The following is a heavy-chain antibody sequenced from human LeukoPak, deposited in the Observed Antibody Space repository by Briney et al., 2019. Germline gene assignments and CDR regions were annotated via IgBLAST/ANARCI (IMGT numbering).Heavy chain of an antibody. CDR1: GLTFSSYA. J-gene: IGHJ6*03. V-gene: IGHV3-21*01. CDR3: AREAYYYYYMDV. Sequence: GGSLRLSCAASGLTFSSYAMSWVRQAPGKGLEWVSSISSSSSYIYYADSVKGRFTISRDNAKNSLYLQMNSLRAEDTAVYYCAREAYYYYYMDVWGKGTTVTVSS. CDR2: ISSSSSYI.